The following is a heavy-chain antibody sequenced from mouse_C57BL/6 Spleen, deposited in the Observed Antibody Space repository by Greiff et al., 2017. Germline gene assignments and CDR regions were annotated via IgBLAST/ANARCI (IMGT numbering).Heavy chain of an antibody. D-gene: IGHD3-2*02. CDR2: IDPSDSET. CDR1: GYTFTSYW. V-gene: IGHV1-52*01. J-gene: IGHJ2*01. Sequence: VQLQQPGAELVRPGSSVKLSCKASGYTFTSYWMHWVKQRPIQGLEWIGNIDPSDSETHYNQKFKDKDTLTVDKSSSTAYMQLSSLTSEDSAVYYCARLGSGYLFDYWGQGTTLTVSS. CDR3: ARLGSGYLFDY.